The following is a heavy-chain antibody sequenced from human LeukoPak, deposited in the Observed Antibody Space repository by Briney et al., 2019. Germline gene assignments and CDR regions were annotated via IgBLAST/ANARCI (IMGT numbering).Heavy chain of an antibody. Sequence: SVKVSCKASGGTFSSYAISWVRQAPGQGLEWMGGIIPIFGTANYAQKFQGRVTITADESTSTAYMELSSLRSEDTAVYYCARDRSDYDSSGYSLRPLYYYYYYGMDVWGQGTTVTVSS. D-gene: IGHD3-22*01. CDR1: GGTFSSYA. V-gene: IGHV1-69*13. CDR3: ARDRSDYDSSGYSLRPLYYYYYYGMDV. J-gene: IGHJ6*02. CDR2: IIPIFGTA.